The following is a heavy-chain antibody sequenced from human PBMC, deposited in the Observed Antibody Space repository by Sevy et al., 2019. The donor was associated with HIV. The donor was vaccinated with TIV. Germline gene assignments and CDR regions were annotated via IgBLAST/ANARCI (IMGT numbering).Heavy chain of an antibody. Sequence: GGSLRLSCAASGFNFNNYVMTWVRQAPGKGLEWVSTISASGSVTYYSDSVRGRLTISRDNSRNTVSLQMNSLRVEDTAIYYCVKDTPFRRFTLSEMAGAHEYYFDYWGQGTRVTVSS. V-gene: IGHV3-23*01. CDR3: VKDTPFRRFTLSEMAGAHEYYFDY. CDR1: GFNFNNYV. CDR2: ISASGSVT. J-gene: IGHJ4*02. D-gene: IGHD3-3*01.